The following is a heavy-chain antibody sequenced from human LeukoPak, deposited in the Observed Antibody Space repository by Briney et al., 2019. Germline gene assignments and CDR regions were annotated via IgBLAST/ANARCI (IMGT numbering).Heavy chain of an antibody. CDR1: GFSLSGYW. CDR2: INIDGSVT. CDR3: ARVPVDGYSRSFDY. D-gene: IGHD6-6*01. Sequence: GGSLRLSCAASGFSLSGYWMRWVRQAPGKGLEWVSRINIDGSVTTYADSVKGRFTISRDNAKKTAYLHMNSLRSEDTAVYYCARVPVDGYSRSFDYWGQGSLVTVPS. V-gene: IGHV3-74*01. J-gene: IGHJ4*02.